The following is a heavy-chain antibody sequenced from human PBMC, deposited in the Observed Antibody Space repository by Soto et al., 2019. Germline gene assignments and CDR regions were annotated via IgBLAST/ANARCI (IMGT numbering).Heavy chain of an antibody. CDR3: ARWFTYGNFDYFDY. D-gene: IGHD3-10*01. Sequence: PGGSLRLSCAASGFTFSSHWMYWFRQAPGKGLVWVSRIDSGGSSTTYADSVKGRFTIPRDNAKNTLYLQMNGLRAEDTAVYYCARWFTYGNFDYFDYWGQGTQVTVSS. V-gene: IGHV3-74*01. J-gene: IGHJ4*02. CDR1: GFTFSSHW. CDR2: IDSGGSST.